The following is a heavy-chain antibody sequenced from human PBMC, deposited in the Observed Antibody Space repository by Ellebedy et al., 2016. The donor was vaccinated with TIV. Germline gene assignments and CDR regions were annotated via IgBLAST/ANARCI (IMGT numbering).Heavy chain of an antibody. J-gene: IGHJ4*02. V-gene: IGHV3-30-3*01. D-gene: IGHD3-10*01. Sequence: GGSLRLSXAASGFTFSSYNMHWVRQAPGKGLEWVSLISYDGSNKYYGDSVQGRFTISRDNTKNTVYLQMNSLSSDDTALYYCAGANRIYGSDRHYDSWGQGTLVTVSS. CDR1: GFTFSSYN. CDR2: ISYDGSNK. CDR3: AGANRIYGSDRHYDS.